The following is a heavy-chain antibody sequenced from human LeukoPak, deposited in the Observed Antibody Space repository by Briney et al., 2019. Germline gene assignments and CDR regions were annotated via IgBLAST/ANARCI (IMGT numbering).Heavy chain of an antibody. CDR1: GYTLTELS. V-gene: IGHV1-24*01. CDR3: ATVLRGYSGLILDY. CDR2: FDPEDGET. D-gene: IGHD5-12*01. Sequence: ASVKVSCKVSGYTLTELSMHWVRQAPGKGLEWMGGFDPEDGETIYAQKFQGRVTMTEDTSTDTAYMELSSLRSEDTAVYYCATVLRGYSGLILDYWGQGTLVTVSS. J-gene: IGHJ4*02.